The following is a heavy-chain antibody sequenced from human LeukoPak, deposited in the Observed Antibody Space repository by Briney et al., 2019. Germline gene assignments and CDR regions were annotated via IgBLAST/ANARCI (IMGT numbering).Heavy chain of an antibody. CDR3: ARDESGSCSGGSCYSDAFDI. V-gene: IGHV4-59*01. Sequence: SETLSLTCTVSGGSISSYYWSWIRQPPGKGLEWIGYIYYSGSTNYNPSLKSRVTISVDTSKNQFSLKLSSVTAADTAVYYCARDESGSCSGGSCYSDAFDIWGQGTKVTVSS. J-gene: IGHJ3*02. CDR2: IYYSGST. CDR1: GGSISSYY. D-gene: IGHD2-15*01.